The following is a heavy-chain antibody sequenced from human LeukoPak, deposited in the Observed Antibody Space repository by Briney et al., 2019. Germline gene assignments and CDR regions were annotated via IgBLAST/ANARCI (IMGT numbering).Heavy chain of an antibody. D-gene: IGHD1-26*01. CDR3: ASDFKAIGGAFDN. CDR1: GFTFSSYG. J-gene: IGHJ4*02. V-gene: IGHV3-30*02. CDR2: IRYDGSNK. Sequence: PGGSLRLSRAASGFTFSSYGMHWVRQAPGKGLEWVAFIRYDGSNKYYADSVKGRFTISSDTSKNTLYMLMNSLTAEATAVYYCASDFKAIGGAFDNWGQGTLVTVSS.